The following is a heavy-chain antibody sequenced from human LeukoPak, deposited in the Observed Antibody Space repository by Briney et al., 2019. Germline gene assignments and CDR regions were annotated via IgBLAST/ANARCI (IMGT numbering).Heavy chain of an antibody. CDR3: ARDQAGATEFDY. V-gene: IGHV3-48*02. CDR2: ISTGSSTT. CDR1: EFAFSTYN. D-gene: IGHD1-26*01. Sequence: PGGSLRLSCAASEFAFSTYNMNRVRQAPGKGLEWVSYISTGSSTTYYADSVKGRFTISRDNVENSLYLQMNSLRDEDTAVYYCARDQAGATEFDYWGQGTLVTVSS. J-gene: IGHJ4*02.